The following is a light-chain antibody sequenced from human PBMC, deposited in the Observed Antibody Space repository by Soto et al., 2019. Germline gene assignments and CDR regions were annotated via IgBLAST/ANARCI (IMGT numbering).Light chain of an antibody. J-gene: IGKJ1*01. CDR1: QSISSW. CDR2: DAS. CDR3: QHYNSYSEA. V-gene: IGKV1-5*01. Sequence: DIQMTQSHSTLSASVGSRFTITCRASQSISSWLAWYQQKTGKAPKLLIYDASSLESGVPSRFSGSGYGTEFTLTISSLQTDDFATYYCQHYNSYSEAFGQGTKVDIK.